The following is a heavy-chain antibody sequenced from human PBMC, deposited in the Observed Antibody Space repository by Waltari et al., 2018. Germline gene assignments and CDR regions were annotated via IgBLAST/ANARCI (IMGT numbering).Heavy chain of an antibody. V-gene: IGHV1-2*02. D-gene: IGHD3-22*01. CDR2: INPKNGDT. Sequence: LVQSGAEVKKPGASVKVSCKASGYTFTGYAILWVRQAPGQGLEWMGAINPKNGDTHYAQKFQGRVAMTTDTSTNTAFMELHSLRSDDTAVYYCLRDSSGSHFDYWGQGTLVTVSS. CDR1: GYTFTGYA. J-gene: IGHJ4*02. CDR3: LRDSSGSHFDY.